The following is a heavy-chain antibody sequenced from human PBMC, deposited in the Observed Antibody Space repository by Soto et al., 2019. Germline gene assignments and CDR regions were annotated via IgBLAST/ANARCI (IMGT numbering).Heavy chain of an antibody. D-gene: IGHD6-19*01. Sequence: PGGSLRLSCAASGFIFTKYDMHWVRQATGKGLEWVSGIGTVGDTYYSASVKGRFTISREDANDALFLQMNSLRAEDTAVYFCVSGNTGWNFWGQGTRVPVSS. CDR1: GFIFTKYD. CDR3: VSGNTGWNF. J-gene: IGHJ4*02. CDR2: IGTVGDT. V-gene: IGHV3-13*01.